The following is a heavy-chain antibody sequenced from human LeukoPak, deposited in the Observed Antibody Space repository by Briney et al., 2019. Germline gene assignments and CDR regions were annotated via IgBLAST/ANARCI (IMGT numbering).Heavy chain of an antibody. CDR2: INHSGST. Sequence: SETLSLTCAVYGGSFSGYYWSWIRQPPGKGLEWIGEINHSGSTNYNPSLKSRVTISVDTSKNQFSLKLSSVTAADTAVYYCARVIGLAYFDYWGQGTLVTVSS. J-gene: IGHJ4*02. CDR3: ARVIGLAYFDY. CDR1: GGSFSGYY. D-gene: IGHD3-16*02. V-gene: IGHV4-34*01.